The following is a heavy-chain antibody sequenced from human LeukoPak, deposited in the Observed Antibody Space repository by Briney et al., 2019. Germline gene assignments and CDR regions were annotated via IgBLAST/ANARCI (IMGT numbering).Heavy chain of an antibody. CDR1: GFTFRDHT. CDR3: ARLRRNSDRSDFFYYYDH. J-gene: IGHJ4*02. CDR2: VNTVSSYI. D-gene: IGHD3-22*01. Sequence: GGSLRLSCAASGFTFRDHTMHWVRQAPGKGLEWVASVNTVSSYIYYADSMRGRFTISRDNAKNSLFLQMNSLRAEDTAVYYCARLRRNSDRSDFFYYYDHWGQGTLVTVSS. V-gene: IGHV3-21*01.